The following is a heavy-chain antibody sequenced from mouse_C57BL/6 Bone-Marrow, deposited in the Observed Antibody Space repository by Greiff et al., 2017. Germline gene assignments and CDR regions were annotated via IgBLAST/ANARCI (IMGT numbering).Heavy chain of an antibody. J-gene: IGHJ2*01. CDR3: ARPPSYYYGSSPYYFDY. D-gene: IGHD1-1*01. CDR2: IHPNSGST. CDR1: GYTFTSYW. V-gene: IGHV1-64*01. Sequence: VQLQQPGAELVKPGASVKLSCKASGYTFTSYWMHWVKQRPGQGLEWIGMIHPNSGSTNYNEKFKSKATLTVDKSSSTAYMQLSSLTSEDSAVYYYARPPSYYYGSSPYYFDYWGQGTTLTVSS.